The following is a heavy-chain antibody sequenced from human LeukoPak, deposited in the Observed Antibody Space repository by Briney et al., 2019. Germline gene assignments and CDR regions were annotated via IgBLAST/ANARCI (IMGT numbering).Heavy chain of an antibody. CDR3: AKRFCTSAGCSFFDS. D-gene: IGHD2-2*01. CDR2: IRSSGGTR. CDR1: EFTFSNYA. Sequence: GGSLRLSCTASEFTFSNYAMSWVRQAPGEGLEWVSAIRSSGGTRDYADSVKGRFTISRDNSKNTLYLQMNSLRAEDTAVYYCAKRFCTSAGCSFFDSWGPGTLVTVSS. V-gene: IGHV3-23*01. J-gene: IGHJ4*02.